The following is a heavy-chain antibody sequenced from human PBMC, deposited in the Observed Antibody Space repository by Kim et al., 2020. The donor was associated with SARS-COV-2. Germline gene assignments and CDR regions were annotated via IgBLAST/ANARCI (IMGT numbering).Heavy chain of an antibody. V-gene: IGHV4-39*07. D-gene: IGHD3-10*01. CDR2: IDKSGRP. CDR1: GGSISSTIYY. Sequence: SETLSLTCTVSGGSISSTIYYWGWIRQPPGKGLEWMGNIDKSGRPYYAPSLESRVGISVDTYRNSFSLRLTSVTAADTAVYYCAIDRGVYYFESWGQGAL. J-gene: IGHJ4*02. CDR3: AIDRGVYYFES.